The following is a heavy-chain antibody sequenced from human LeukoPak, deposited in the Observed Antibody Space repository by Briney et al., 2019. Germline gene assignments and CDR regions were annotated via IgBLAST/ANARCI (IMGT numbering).Heavy chain of an antibody. D-gene: IGHD3-22*01. CDR1: GFTFSSYA. V-gene: IGHV3-23*01. CDR3: ARSHYYDSSGYFSYYYGMDV. CDR2: ISGSGAYI. J-gene: IGHJ6*02. Sequence: GGSLRLSCAASGFTFSSYAMSWVRQAPGKGLEWVSSISGSGAYIYYADSVKGRFTISRDNAKNTLYLQMNSLRAEDSAVYYCARSHYYDSSGYFSYYYGMDVWGQGTTVTVSS.